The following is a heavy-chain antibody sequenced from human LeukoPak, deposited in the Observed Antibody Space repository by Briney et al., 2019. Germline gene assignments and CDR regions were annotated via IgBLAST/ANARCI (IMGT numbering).Heavy chain of an antibody. CDR3: ARAYYYDSSGYYTPLRD. D-gene: IGHD3-22*01. V-gene: IGHV1-69*13. CDR2: IIPILGTA. J-gene: IGHJ4*02. CDR1: GGTFGSYA. Sequence: SVKVSCKASGGTFGSYAISWVRQAPGQGLEWMGGIIPILGTANYAQKSQGRVTITADESTSTAYMELSSLRSEDTAVYYCARAYYYDSSGYYTPLRDWGQGTLVTVSS.